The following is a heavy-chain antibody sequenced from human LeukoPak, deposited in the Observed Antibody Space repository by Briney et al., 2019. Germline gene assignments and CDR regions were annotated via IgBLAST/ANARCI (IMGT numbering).Heavy chain of an antibody. CDR2: ISAYNGNT. Sequence: DSVKVSCKASGYSFTSAYITWVRQAPGQGLELMGWISAYNGNTRYEQNFQGRVTMTTDTPTSTAYMELRSLRSDDTAVYYCARARITIFGVGTNRAVNYMDVWGKGTTVTVSS. J-gene: IGHJ6*03. CDR3: ARARITIFGVGTNRAVNYMDV. V-gene: IGHV1-18*01. D-gene: IGHD3-3*01. CDR1: GYSFTSAY.